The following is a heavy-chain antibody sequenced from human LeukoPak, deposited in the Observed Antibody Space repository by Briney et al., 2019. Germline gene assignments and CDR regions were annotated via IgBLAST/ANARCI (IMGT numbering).Heavy chain of an antibody. V-gene: IGHV3-21*01. CDR1: GLXFSSYS. CDR2: ISSRSSSM. J-gene: IGHJ3*02. D-gene: IGHD7-27*01. CDR3: AREITGEAFDI. Sequence: GGSLRLSCAASGLXFSSYSINWVRQAPGKGREWVSSISSRSSSMYYADSVKGRFTISRDNAKNSLYLQMNSLRAEDTAVYYCAREITGEAFDIWGQGTMVTVSS.